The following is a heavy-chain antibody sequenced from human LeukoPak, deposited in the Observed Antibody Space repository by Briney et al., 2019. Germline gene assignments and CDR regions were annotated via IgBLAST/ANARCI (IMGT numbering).Heavy chain of an antibody. J-gene: IGHJ4*02. V-gene: IGHV3-15*01. D-gene: IGHD2-8*02. CDR2: IKDKFYSETT. CDR3: TTVTVCTGSSCPGAFGH. Sequence: NTGGSLRLSCAASEITFSDTWMNWVRQAPGKGLEWVGRIKDKFYSETTDYAAPVKGRFIISRDDSKKTVYLQMNSLKADDTAVYFCTTVTVCTGSSCPGAFGHWGQGTVVTVSS. CDR1: EITFSDTW.